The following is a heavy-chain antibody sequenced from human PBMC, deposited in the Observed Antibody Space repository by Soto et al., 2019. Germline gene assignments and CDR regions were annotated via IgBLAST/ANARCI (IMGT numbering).Heavy chain of an antibody. J-gene: IGHJ6*02. CDR3: ARGYYYGSGSQINYYYGIDV. V-gene: IGHV4-34*01. Sequence: RIRKKTRKGLEWIGEINHSGSTNYTPSRKRRVTISVDTSKNQFSLKLRSVTAADTAVYYCARGYYYGSGSQINYYYGIDVCGQGTTGSVSS. CDR2: INHSGST. D-gene: IGHD3-10*01.